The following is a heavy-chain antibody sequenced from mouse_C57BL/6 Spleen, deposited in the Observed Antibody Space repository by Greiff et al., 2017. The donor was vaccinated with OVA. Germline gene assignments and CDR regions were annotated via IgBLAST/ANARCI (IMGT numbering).Heavy chain of an antibody. V-gene: IGHV1-80*01. CDR3: ARGDEHYAMDY. Sequence: QVQLKQSGAELVKPGASVKISCKASGYAFSSYWMNWVKQRPGKGLEWIGQIYPGDGDTNYNGKFKGKATLTADKSSSTAYMQLSSLTSEDSAVYFCARGDEHYAMDYWGQGTSVTVSS. CDR1: GYAFSSYW. J-gene: IGHJ4*01. CDR2: IYPGDGDT.